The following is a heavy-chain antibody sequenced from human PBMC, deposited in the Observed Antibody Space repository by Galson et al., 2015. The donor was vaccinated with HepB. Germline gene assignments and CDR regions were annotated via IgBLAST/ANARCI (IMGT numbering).Heavy chain of an antibody. J-gene: IGHJ6*02. Sequence: SLRLSCAASGFTFSSYTMNWVRQAPGKGLEWLSYISTDSSTIYYADSVKGRFTISRDNAKNSLYLQMHSLRDEDTAVYYCTRDRYCTSTTCSGYYYGMDVWGQGTTVTVSS. CDR3: TRDRYCTSTTCSGYYYGMDV. V-gene: IGHV3-48*02. CDR2: ISTDSSTI. CDR1: GFTFSSYT. D-gene: IGHD2-2*01.